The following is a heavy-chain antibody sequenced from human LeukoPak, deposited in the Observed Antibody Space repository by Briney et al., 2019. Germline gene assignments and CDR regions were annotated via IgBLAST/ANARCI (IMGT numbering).Heavy chain of an antibody. CDR2: ISSSGSTI. D-gene: IGHD2-2*01. Sequence: PGGSLRLSCAASEFTLSDYYMSWIRQAPGKGLEWVSYISSSGSTIYYADSVKGRFTISRDNAKNSLYLQMNSLRAEDTAVYYCASPPIVVVPAATQYAIDYWGQGTLVTVSS. CDR3: ASPPIVVVPAATQYAIDY. CDR1: EFTLSDYY. J-gene: IGHJ4*02. V-gene: IGHV3-11*01.